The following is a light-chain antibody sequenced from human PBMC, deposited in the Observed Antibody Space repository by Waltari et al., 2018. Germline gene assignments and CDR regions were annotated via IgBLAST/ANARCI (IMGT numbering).Light chain of an antibody. Sequence: QSVLTQPPSASGSPGQSVTISCTGTSSDVGGHTFVSCYQHLPGKAPKLIIWEVSRRPSGVPNRFSGSKSGNMASLTVSGLQPEDEGDYYCSSYGGINNSPYVFGTGTKVTVL. J-gene: IGLJ1*01. CDR2: EVS. V-gene: IGLV2-8*01. CDR1: SSDVGGHTF. CDR3: SSYGGINNSPYV.